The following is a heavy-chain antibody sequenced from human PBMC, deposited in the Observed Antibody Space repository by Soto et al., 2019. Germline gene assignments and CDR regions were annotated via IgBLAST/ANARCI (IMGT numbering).Heavy chain of an antibody. CDR3: ASDFSPAVGDLFYDAFDI. Sequence: EVQLVESGGDLVQPGGSLRLSCAASGFTFSTSWMTWVRQAPGTGLEWVANIRKDGSVIHYGDSVKGRFTISRDNAKNSLYLEMTILIVDDTAVYFCASDFSPAVGDLFYDAFDIWGQGTVVTVSS. CDR1: GFTFSTSW. D-gene: IGHD2-15*01. V-gene: IGHV3-7*01. CDR2: IRKDGSVI. J-gene: IGHJ3*02.